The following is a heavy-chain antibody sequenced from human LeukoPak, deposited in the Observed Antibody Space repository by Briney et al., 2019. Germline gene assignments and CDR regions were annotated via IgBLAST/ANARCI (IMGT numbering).Heavy chain of an antibody. J-gene: IGHJ4*02. D-gene: IGHD3-10*01. CDR1: GYTFTSYA. CDR3: AGDNAPDYYGSGSYPFDY. CDR2: INAGNGNT. Sequence: ASVKVSCEASGYTFTSYAMHWVRQAPGQRLEWMGWINAGNGNTKYSQKFQGRVTITRDTSASTAYMELSSLRSEDTAVYYCAGDNAPDYYGSGSYPFDYWGQGTLVTVSS. V-gene: IGHV1-3*01.